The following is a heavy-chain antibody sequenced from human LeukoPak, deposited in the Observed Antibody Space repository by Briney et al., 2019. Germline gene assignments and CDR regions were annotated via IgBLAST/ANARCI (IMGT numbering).Heavy chain of an antibody. CDR2: INPSGGST. CDR3: ARESEQWAHFDY. Sequence: ASVKVSCKASGYTFTSYYMHWVRQAPGQGLEWMGLINPSGGSTSYTQKFLGRVTMTRDTSTSTVYMELSSLRSEDTAVYYCARESEQWAHFDYWGQGTLVTVSS. J-gene: IGHJ4*02. D-gene: IGHD2-8*01. CDR1: GYTFTSYY. V-gene: IGHV1-46*01.